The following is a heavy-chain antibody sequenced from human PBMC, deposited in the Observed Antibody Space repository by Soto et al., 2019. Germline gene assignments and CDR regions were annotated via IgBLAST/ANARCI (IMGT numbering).Heavy chain of an antibody. CDR3: AKTMVRRITTSYYYYKMDV. CDR1: GDSFTTYW. V-gene: IGHV5-51*01. D-gene: IGHD3-10*01. CDR2: IYPGDSDT. J-gene: IGHJ6*02. Sequence: GESLKISCKGYGDSFTTYWIGWVRQMPGKGLEWMGIIYPGDSDTRYSPSFQGHVTMSVDKSISTAYLQWSSLEASDTAMYYCAKTMVRRITTSYYYYKMDVWGQGTTVTVSS.